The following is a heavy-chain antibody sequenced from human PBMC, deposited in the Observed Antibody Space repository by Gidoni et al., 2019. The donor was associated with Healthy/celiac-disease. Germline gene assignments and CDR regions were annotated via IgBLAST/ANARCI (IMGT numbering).Heavy chain of an antibody. Sequence: QVQLVQSGAEVKKPGSSVKVSCKPSGGTFSSYGISWVRQAPGQGLEWMGGIIPMFGTANYAQKFQGRVTITADESTSTAYMELSSLRSEDTAVYYCAREGRYCGGDCYPGAFDIWGQGTMVTVSS. CDR1: GGTFSSYG. D-gene: IGHD2-21*02. CDR2: IIPMFGTA. V-gene: IGHV1-69*01. CDR3: AREGRYCGGDCYPGAFDI. J-gene: IGHJ3*02.